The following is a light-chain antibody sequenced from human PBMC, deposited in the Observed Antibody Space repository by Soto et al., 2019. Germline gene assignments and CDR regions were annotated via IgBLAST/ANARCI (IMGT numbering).Light chain of an antibody. J-gene: IGKJ5*01. CDR1: QTINDW. CDR2: DAS. V-gene: IGKV1-5*01. Sequence: DIELTQSPSTLSASVGDTLTVSCRASQTINDWFAWYQQTPGKAPRLLIYDASSSHSGVPLRLRGSGSGTDFTFTISRLQPEDTATYYCQRYETLPTFGQGTRLEI. CDR3: QRYETLPT.